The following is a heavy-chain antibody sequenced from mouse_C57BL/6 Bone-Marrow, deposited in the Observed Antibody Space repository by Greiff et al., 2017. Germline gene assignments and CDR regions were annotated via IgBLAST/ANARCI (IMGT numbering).Heavy chain of an antibody. V-gene: IGHV5-4*01. CDR3: ARDLGPFDY. CDR1: GFTFSSYA. Sequence: EVKLVESGGGLVKPGGSLKLSCAASGFTFSSYAMSWVRQTPEKRLEWVATISDGGSYTYSPDNVKGRFTISRDNAKNNLYLQMSHLKSEDTAMYYCARDLGPFDYWGQGTTLTVSS. D-gene: IGHD4-1*01. J-gene: IGHJ2*01. CDR2: ISDGGSYT.